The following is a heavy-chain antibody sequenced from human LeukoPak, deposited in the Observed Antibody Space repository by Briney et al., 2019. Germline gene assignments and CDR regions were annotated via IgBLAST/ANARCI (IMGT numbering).Heavy chain of an antibody. V-gene: IGHV4-4*02. CDR1: GGSISSSNW. CDR3: AGRRFSAGGLYY. Sequence: PSETLSLTCAVSGGSISSSNWWSWVRQPPGQGLEWIGEIYHSESTNYNPSLKSRVTISVDKSKNQFSLKLSSVTAAGTAVYYCAGRRFSAGGLYYWGQGTLVTVPS. D-gene: IGHD3-3*01. J-gene: IGHJ4*02. CDR2: IYHSEST.